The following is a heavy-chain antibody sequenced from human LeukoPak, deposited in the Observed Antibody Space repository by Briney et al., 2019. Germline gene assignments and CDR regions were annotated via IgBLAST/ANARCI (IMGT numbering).Heavy chain of an antibody. Sequence: ASVKVSCKASGYTFTSYCMHWVRQAPGQGLEWMGIINPSGGSTSYAQKFQGRVTMTRDMSTSTVYMELSSLRSEDTAVDYCASSGPRSSCDYWGQGTLVTVSS. CDR3: ASSGPRSSCDY. D-gene: IGHD6-19*01. V-gene: IGHV1-46*01. CDR1: GYTFTSYC. J-gene: IGHJ4*02. CDR2: INPSGGST.